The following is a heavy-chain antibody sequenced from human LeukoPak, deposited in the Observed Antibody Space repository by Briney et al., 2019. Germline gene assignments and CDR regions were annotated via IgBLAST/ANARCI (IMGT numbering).Heavy chain of an antibody. V-gene: IGHV1-24*01. Sequence: GASVKVSCKVSGYTLTELSMHWVRQAPGKGLEWMGGFDPEDGETIYAQKFQGRVTMTEDTSTDTAYMELSSLRSEDTAVYYCATSGWELPHYYYHYMDVWGKGTTVTVSS. CDR1: GYTLTELS. CDR3: ATSGWELPHYYYHYMDV. J-gene: IGHJ6*03. D-gene: IGHD1-26*01. CDR2: FDPEDGET.